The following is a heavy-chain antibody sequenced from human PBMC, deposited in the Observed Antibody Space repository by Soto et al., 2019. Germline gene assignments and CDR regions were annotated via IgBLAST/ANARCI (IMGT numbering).Heavy chain of an antibody. J-gene: IGHJ5*02. Sequence: QVHLVQSGAEVKKPGTSVRVSCKASGGAVSDYVIAWVRQAPGQGPEWMGGIIPSFGTANYAQTFLGRVTMTADKSTNTAYLELNRLTYEDTAVYYCARASLRPGYSAGKGWFDPWGQGTLVTVSS. V-gene: IGHV1-69*06. CDR1: GGAVSDYV. D-gene: IGHD1-26*01. CDR2: IIPSFGTA. CDR3: ARASLRPGYSAGKGWFDP.